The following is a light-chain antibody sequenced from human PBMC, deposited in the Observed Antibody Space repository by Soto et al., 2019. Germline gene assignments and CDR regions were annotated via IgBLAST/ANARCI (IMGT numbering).Light chain of an antibody. J-gene: IGKJ1*01. CDR1: QSISSY. V-gene: IGKV1-39*01. Sequence: DIQVTQSPSSLSASVGDRVTITCRASQSISSYLNWYQQKPGKAPKLLIYAASSLQSGVPSRFSGSGSGTAVSLTISSLQPEDFASYYCQESYSTPWAFGQGTKVEI. CDR3: QESYSTPWA. CDR2: AAS.